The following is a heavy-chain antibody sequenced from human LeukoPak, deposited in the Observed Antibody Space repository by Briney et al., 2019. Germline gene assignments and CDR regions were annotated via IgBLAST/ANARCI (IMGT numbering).Heavy chain of an antibody. D-gene: IGHD3-10*01. CDR1: GYSISSGCY. V-gene: IGHV4-38-2*02. Sequence: SETLSLTCAVSGYSISSGCYWGWIRQPPGKGLEWIGSMYHSGSTYYNPSLKSRVAISVDTSKNQFSLNLSSVTAADTALYYCAREGDYDSGSYYPDYWGQGTLVTVSP. CDR3: AREGDYDSGSYYPDY. CDR2: MYHSGST. J-gene: IGHJ4*02.